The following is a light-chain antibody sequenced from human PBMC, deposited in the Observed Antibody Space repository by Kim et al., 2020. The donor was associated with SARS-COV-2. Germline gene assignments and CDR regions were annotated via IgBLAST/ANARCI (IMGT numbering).Light chain of an antibody. CDR3: HQYGSSPT. CDR2: DAS. Sequence: PGERATLSCRASQSVTSGYLAWYQQKPGQAPRLLIYDASSRATDIPDRFSGSGSGTDFTLTISRLEPEDFAVYYCHQYGSSPTFGGGTKVDIK. J-gene: IGKJ4*01. CDR1: QSVTSGY. V-gene: IGKV3-20*01.